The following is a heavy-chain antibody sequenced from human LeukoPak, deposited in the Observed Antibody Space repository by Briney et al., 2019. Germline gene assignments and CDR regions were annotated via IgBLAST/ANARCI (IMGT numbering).Heavy chain of an antibody. CDR1: GFTFSSYA. J-gene: IGHJ4*02. D-gene: IGHD1-26*01. V-gene: IGHV3-64D*06. CDR2: VNSNGDRT. CDR3: VKVGRELLPTLFDY. Sequence: GGSLRLSCSVSGFTFSSYAMHWVRQAPGKGLEYVSAVNSNGDRTYYADSVKGRFTISRDNSKNTLYLQMSNLRAEDTAVYYCVKVGRELLPTLFDYWGQGTLVTVPS.